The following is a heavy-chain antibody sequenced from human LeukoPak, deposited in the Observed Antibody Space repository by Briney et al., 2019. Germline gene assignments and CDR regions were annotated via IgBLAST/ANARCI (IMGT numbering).Heavy chain of an antibody. CDR2: ISSSSSTI. CDR1: GFTFSSYE. Sequence: GGSLRLSCAASGFTFSSYEMNWVRQAPGKGLEWVSYISSSSSTIYYADSVKGRFTLSRDNAKNSLYLQMNSLRAEDTAVYYCASLKRGSYSFESWGQGTLVTVS. CDR3: ASLKRGSYSFES. J-gene: IGHJ4*02. V-gene: IGHV3-48*03. D-gene: IGHD1-26*01.